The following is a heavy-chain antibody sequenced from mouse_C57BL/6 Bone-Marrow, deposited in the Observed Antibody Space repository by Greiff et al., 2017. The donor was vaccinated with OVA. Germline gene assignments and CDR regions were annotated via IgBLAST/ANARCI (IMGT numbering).Heavy chain of an antibody. V-gene: IGHV1-66*01. D-gene: IGHD1-1*01. CDR3: ARPHYYGSSPFAY. CDR1: GYSFTSYY. J-gene: IGHJ3*01. Sequence: VQLVQSGAELVKPGASVKISCKASGYSFTSYYIHWVKQRPGQGLEWIGWIYPGSGNTKYNEKFKGKATLTADTSSSTAYMQLSSLTSEDSAVYYCARPHYYGSSPFAYWGQGTLVTVSA. CDR2: IYPGSGNT.